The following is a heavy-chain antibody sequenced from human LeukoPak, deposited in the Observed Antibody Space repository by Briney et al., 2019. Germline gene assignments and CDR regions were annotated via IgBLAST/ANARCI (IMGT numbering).Heavy chain of an antibody. CDR2: ISTDGSST. CDR3: VREYSSSSGRAFDM. V-gene: IGHV3-74*01. CDR1: GFTFSSYW. Sequence: PGGSLRLSCAASGFTFSSYWMHWVRQTPGKGLVWVSRISTDGSSTNSADSVKGRLTISRDNAKNTLYLQMNSLGAEDTAVYYCVREYSSSSGRAFDMWGQGTMVTVPP. J-gene: IGHJ3*02. D-gene: IGHD6-6*01.